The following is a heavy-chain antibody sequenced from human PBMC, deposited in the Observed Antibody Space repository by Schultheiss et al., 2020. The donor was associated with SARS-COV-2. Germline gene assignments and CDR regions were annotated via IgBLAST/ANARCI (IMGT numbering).Heavy chain of an antibody. CDR3: ARDANAFDP. CDR2: INPNSGGT. CDR1: GYTFTSYD. J-gene: IGHJ5*02. V-gene: IGHV1-2*02. Sequence: ASVKVSCKASGYTFTSYDINWVRQATGQGLEWMGWINPNSGGTNYAQKFQGRVTMTRDTSISTAYMELSRLRSDDTAVYYCARDANAFDPWGQGTLVTVSS. D-gene: IGHD1-1*01.